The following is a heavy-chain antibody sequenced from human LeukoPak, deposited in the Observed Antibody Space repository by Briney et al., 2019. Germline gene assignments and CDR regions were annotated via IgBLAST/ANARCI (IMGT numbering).Heavy chain of an antibody. D-gene: IGHD6-6*01. CDR3: ARAVGSSSSCEPNCYYYYYMDV. V-gene: IGHV4-59*01. CDR1: GGSISSYY. CDR2: IYYSGST. Sequence: SETLSLTCTVSGGSISSYYWSWIRQPPGKGLEWIGYIYYSGSTNYNPSLKSRVTISVDTTKNQFSLKLSSVTAADTAVYYCARAVGSSSSCEPNCYYYYYMDVWGKGTTVTVSS. J-gene: IGHJ6*03.